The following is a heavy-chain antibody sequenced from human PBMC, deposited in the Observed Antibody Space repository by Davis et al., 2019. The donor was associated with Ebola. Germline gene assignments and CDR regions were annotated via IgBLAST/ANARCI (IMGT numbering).Heavy chain of an antibody. Sequence: ASVKVSCKASGYTFTSYGISWVRQAPGQGLEWMGWISAYNRNTNYAQKFQGRVTMTRDTSISTAYMELSRLRSDDTAVYYCARGRTSNSNNWFDPWGQGTLVTVSS. CDR1: GYTFTSYG. J-gene: IGHJ5*02. CDR2: ISAYNRNT. D-gene: IGHD4-11*01. V-gene: IGHV1-18*04. CDR3: ARGRTSNSNNWFDP.